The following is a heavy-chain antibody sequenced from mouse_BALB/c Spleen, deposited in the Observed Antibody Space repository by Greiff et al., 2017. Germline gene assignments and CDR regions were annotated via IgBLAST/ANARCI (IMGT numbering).Heavy chain of an antibody. CDR3: ARGELTTAYFDY. J-gene: IGHJ2*01. CDR2: IYPYNGGT. CDR1: GYTFTDYN. D-gene: IGHD1-2*01. V-gene: IGHV1S29*02. Sequence: EVQLQQSGPELVKPGASVKISCKASGYTFTDYNMHWVKQSHGKSLEWIGYIYPYNGGTGYNQKFKSKATLTVDNSSSTAYMELRSLTSEDSAVYYCARGELTTAYFDYWGQGTTLTVSS.